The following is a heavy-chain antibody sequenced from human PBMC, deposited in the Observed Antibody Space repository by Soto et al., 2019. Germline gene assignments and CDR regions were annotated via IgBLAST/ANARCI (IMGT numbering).Heavy chain of an antibody. D-gene: IGHD3-3*01. J-gene: IGHJ4*02. CDR2: ISAYNGNT. V-gene: IGHV1-18*01. CDR1: GYTFTSYG. Sequence: ASVKVSCKASGYTFTSYGISWVRQAPGQGLEWMGWISAYNGNTNYAQKLQGRVTKTTDTSTSTAYMELRSLRSDDSAVYYCASSVITIFGVVSPPAYWGQGTLVTVSS. CDR3: ASSVITIFGVVSPPAY.